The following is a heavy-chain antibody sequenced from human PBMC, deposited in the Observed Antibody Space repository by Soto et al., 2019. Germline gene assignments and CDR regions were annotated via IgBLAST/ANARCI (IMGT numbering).Heavy chain of an antibody. CDR1: GGSISSSSYY. CDR2: IYYSGST. V-gene: IGHV4-39*01. J-gene: IGHJ5*01. CDR3: ARQVVAYCSCGRCYSPNRHWFDS. D-gene: IGHD2-15*01. Sequence: SETLSLTCTVSGGSISSSSYYWGWIRQPPGKGLEWIGSIYYSGSTYYNPSLKSRVTISVDTSKNQFSLKLSSVTAADTAVYYCARQVVAYCSCGRCYSPNRHWFDSWGRGTLVTGSS.